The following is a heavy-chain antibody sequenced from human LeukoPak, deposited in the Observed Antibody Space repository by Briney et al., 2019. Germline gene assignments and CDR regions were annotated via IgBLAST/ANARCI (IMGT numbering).Heavy chain of an antibody. J-gene: IGHJ4*02. CDR3: AKYGDYGGIGNHFDY. Sequence: GGSLRLSCAGSGFTFSSYAMSWVRQAPGKGLEWVSGISGSGGRSYYADSVKARFTISRDNSKNTLYLQMNSLRAEDTAVYYCAKYGDYGGIGNHFDYWGQGTLVTVSS. CDR2: ISGSGGRS. V-gene: IGHV3-23*01. D-gene: IGHD4-23*01. CDR1: GFTFSSYA.